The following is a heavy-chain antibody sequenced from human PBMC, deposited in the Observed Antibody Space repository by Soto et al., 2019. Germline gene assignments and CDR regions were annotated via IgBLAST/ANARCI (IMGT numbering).Heavy chain of an antibody. J-gene: IGHJ6*02. Sequence: PGESLKISCKASGYQFTGYWIGWVRQMPGKGLEWMGRIDPSDSYTNYSPSFQGHVTISADKSISTAYLQWSSLKASDTAIYYCATCTMIXELSPHLYDYGSDVWGQGPTVTAPS. D-gene: IGHD3-22*01. CDR3: ATCTMIXELSPHLYDYGSDV. CDR2: IDPSDSYT. V-gene: IGHV5-10-1*01. CDR1: GYQFTGYW.